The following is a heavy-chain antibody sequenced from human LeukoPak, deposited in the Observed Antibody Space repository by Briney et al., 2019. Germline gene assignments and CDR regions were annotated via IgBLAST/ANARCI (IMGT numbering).Heavy chain of an antibody. Sequence: ASVKVSCKASGYTFTSYDINWVRQATGQGLEWMGWMNPNSGNTGYAQKFQGRVTMIRNTSISTAYMELSSLRSEDTAVYYCARTDNPAPLGAFDIWGQGTMVTVSS. CDR2: MNPNSGNT. D-gene: IGHD5-24*01. CDR3: ARTDNPAPLGAFDI. V-gene: IGHV1-8*01. CDR1: GYTFTSYD. J-gene: IGHJ3*02.